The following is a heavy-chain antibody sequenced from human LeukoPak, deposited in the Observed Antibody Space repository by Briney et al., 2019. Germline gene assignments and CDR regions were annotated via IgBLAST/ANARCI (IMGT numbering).Heavy chain of an antibody. J-gene: IGHJ4*02. CDR1: GFTFSNYA. CDR2: ISNSGGSA. D-gene: IGHD3-16*02. V-gene: IGHV3-23*01. CDR3: AKGLRLGELSSGFDY. Sequence: GGSLRLSCGASGFTFSNYAMNWVRQAPGKGLEWVSGISNSGGSAYYADSVKGRFTISRDNSRNTLYLQMNSLRAEDTAVYYCAKGLRLGELSSGFDYWSQGTLVTVSS.